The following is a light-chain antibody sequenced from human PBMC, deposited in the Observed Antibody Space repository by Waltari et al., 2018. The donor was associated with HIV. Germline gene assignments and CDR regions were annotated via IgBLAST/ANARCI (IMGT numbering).Light chain of an antibody. CDR2: SND. V-gene: IGLV1-44*01. CDR1: SSNIGVNG. Sequence: QSVLTQPPSASGTPGQSVIVSCSGSSSNIGVNGVNWYQQFPGMTPKLLIYSNDKRPAGVPDRFSGSKSDTAASLAISGLQSEDEADYYCGAWDDNLNGSVFGTGTEVTVL. J-gene: IGLJ1*01. CDR3: GAWDDNLNGSV.